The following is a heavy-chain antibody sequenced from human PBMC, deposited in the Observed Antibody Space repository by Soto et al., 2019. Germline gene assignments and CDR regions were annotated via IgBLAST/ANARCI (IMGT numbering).Heavy chain of an antibody. D-gene: IGHD3-9*01. Sequence: QVQLQQWGAGLLKPSETLSLTCAVYGGSFSGYYWSWIRQPPGKGLEWIGEINHSGSTNYNPSLQSRVNIAVETSKKQFSRKLSAVNAADTAVYYCARAGYDILNGYWITRQYYFDYWGQGTLVTVSS. J-gene: IGHJ4*02. V-gene: IGHV4-34*01. CDR1: GGSFSGYY. CDR3: ARAGYDILNGYWITRQYYFDY. CDR2: INHSGST.